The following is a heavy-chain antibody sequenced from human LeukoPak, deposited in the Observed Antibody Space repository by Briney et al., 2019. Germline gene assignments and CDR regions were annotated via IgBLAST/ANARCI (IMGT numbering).Heavy chain of an antibody. CDR1: GGSINNHY. D-gene: IGHD6-13*01. CDR3: ASRPAGTTWYGVFDC. V-gene: IGHV4-59*11. CDR2: IFNGGST. Sequence: SETLSLTCTVSGGSINNHYWSWIRQPPGKRLEWIGYIFNGGSTNYNPSLRSRVTMSVDTSRDQFSLRLSSVTAADTATYYCASRPAGTTWYGVFDCWSQGTLVTVSS. J-gene: IGHJ4*02.